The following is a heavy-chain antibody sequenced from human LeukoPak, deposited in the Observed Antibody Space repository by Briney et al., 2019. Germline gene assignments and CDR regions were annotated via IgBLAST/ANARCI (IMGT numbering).Heavy chain of an antibody. CDR1: GYTFTGYY. Sequence: ASVKVSCKASGYTFTGYYMHWVRQAPGQGLEWMGWINPNSGGTNYAQKFQGWVTMTRATSISTAYMELSRLRSDDTAVYYCAIDGGTTGTDNWFDPWGQGTLVTVSS. J-gene: IGHJ5*02. CDR3: AIDGGTTGTDNWFDP. V-gene: IGHV1-2*04. CDR2: INPNSGGT. D-gene: IGHD1-1*01.